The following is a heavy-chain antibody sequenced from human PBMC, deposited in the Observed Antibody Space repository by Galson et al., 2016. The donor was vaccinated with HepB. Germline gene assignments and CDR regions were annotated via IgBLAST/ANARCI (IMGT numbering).Heavy chain of an antibody. CDR1: GDSVYNNGAA. CDR2: TFYRSTWEN. CDR3: ARAVMLGRGMDV. J-gene: IGHJ6*02. Sequence: CAISGDSVYNNGAAWVWIRQSPSRGLEWLGRTFYRSTWENHYAGSVKSRITISPDTSRNQFSLHLNSVTHEDTAVYYCARAVMLGRGMDVWGQGTTVTVSS. D-gene: IGHD3-10*01. V-gene: IGHV6-1*01.